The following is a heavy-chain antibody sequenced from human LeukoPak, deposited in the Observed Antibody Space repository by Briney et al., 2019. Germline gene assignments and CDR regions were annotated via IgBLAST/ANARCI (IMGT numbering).Heavy chain of an antibody. CDR2: ISSNGGST. J-gene: IGHJ4*02. Sequence: GGSLRLSCAASGFTFSSYAMHWVRQAPGKGLEYVSAISSNGGSTYYANSVKGRFTISRDNSKNTLYLQMGSLRAEDMAVYYCARGYDSSGHFDYWGQGTLVTVSS. CDR3: ARGYDSSGHFDY. V-gene: IGHV3-64*01. D-gene: IGHD3-22*01. CDR1: GFTFSSYA.